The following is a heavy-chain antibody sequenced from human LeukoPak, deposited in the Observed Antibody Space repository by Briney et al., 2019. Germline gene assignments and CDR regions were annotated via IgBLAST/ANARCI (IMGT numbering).Heavy chain of an antibody. CDR2: FDPEDGAT. J-gene: IGHJ4*02. V-gene: IGHV1-24*01. CDR3: ATVVLYSGYYFDY. D-gene: IGHD5-12*01. Sequence: ASVKVSCKFSGYTLTESSMHWVRQAPGKGLEWMGGFDPEDGATIYAQKFQGRVTMTEDTSTDTAYMELSSLRSEDTAVYYCATVVLYSGYYFDYWGQGTLVTVSS. CDR1: GYTLTESS.